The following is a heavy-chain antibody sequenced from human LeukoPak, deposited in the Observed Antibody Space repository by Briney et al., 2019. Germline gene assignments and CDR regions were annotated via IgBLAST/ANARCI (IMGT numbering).Heavy chain of an antibody. D-gene: IGHD2-2*01. CDR1: GGSLSGHY. Sequence: SETLSLTCTVGGGSLSGHYWGWIRQPPGKGLELVGHIYYTGTTFYNPSLNSRITITLDTSRNQFSLRLTSVIAADTAVYYCARFSWGCSTASCYLTNWGQGALVTVSS. V-gene: IGHV4-59*11. J-gene: IGHJ4*02. CDR2: IYYTGTT. CDR3: ARFSWGCSTASCYLTN.